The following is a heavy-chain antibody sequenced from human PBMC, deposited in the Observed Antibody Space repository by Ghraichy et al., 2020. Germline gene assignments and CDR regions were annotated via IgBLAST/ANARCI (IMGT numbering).Heavy chain of an antibody. CDR1: GFTFSSYS. V-gene: IGHV3-21*01. D-gene: IGHD2-21*02. CDR2: ISGIRGYI. CDR3: ARDSEAAIEVVPDIPLSD. J-gene: IGHJ4*02. Sequence: GESLNISCAASGFTFSSYSMSWVRQAPGKGLEWVSCISGIRGYIHYADSVRGRFTISRDTARNSLYLQMNSLRVEDTAVYYCARDSEAAIEVVPDIPLSDWGQGTLVTVSS.